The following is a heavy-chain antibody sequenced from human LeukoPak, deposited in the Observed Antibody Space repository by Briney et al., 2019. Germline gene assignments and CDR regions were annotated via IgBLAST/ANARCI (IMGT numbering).Heavy chain of an antibody. CDR3: ARVGDGNYPPHY. Sequence: ASVTVSCTASGYTFTSYGISWVRQAPGQGLEWMGWISAYNGNTNYAQKLQGRVTMTTDTSTSTAYMELRSLRSDDTAVYYCARVGDGNYPPHYWGQGTLVTVSS. D-gene: IGHD4-17*01. V-gene: IGHV1-18*01. J-gene: IGHJ4*02. CDR2: ISAYNGNT. CDR1: GYTFTSYG.